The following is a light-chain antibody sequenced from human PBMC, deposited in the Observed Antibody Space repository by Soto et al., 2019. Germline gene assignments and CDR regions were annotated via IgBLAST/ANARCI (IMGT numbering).Light chain of an antibody. CDR1: SSNIGTNF. J-gene: IGLJ1*01. Sequence: QSVLTQPPSASGTPGQRVSISCSGSSSNIGTNFVVWYQQLPGTAPKLLIYCNNQRPSGVPARFSGSKSGNSASLAISGLQSEDEADYYCGSWDDSLIAYVFGSGTKVTVL. CDR2: CNN. V-gene: IGLV1-44*01. CDR3: GSWDDSLIAYV.